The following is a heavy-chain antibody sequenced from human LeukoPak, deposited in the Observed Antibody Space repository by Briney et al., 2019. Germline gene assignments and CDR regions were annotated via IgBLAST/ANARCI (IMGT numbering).Heavy chain of an antibody. CDR1: GYTFTNYG. D-gene: IGHD3-22*01. CDR2: IIGYNGNR. Sequence: ASVKVSCKASGYTFTNYGIHWVRQAPGQGLEWMGWIIGYNGNRNYAQKFQGRVTVTTDTSTNTAYMELRSLRYEDKAVYYFARDPTYSYYDVSGYYYDYWGQGTLVTVSS. CDR3: ARDPTYSYYDVSGYYYDY. V-gene: IGHV1-18*01. J-gene: IGHJ4*02.